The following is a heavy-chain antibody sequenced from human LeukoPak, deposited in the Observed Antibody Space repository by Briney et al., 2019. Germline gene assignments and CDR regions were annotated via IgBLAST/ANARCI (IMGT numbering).Heavy chain of an antibody. J-gene: IGHJ4*02. CDR1: GYNFPVYW. CDR3: ARSQRIAAAAHFDY. Sequence: GESLKISCQGSGYNFPVYWIGWVRQMPGKGLEWMGIIYPGDSDIRYSPSFQGQVTISADKSISTAYLQWSSLKASDTAMYYCARSQRIAAAAHFDYWGQGTLVTVSS. V-gene: IGHV5-51*01. CDR2: IYPGDSDI. D-gene: IGHD6-13*01.